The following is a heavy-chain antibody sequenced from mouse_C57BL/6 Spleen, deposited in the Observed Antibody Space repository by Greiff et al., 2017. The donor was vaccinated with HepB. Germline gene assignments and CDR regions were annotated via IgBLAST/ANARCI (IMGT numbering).Heavy chain of an antibody. Sequence: EVQLKESGPGLVKPSQSLSLTCSVTGYSITSGYYWNWIRQFPGNKLEWMGYISYDGSNNYNPSLKNRISITRETSKNQFFLKLNSVTTEDTATYYCANRYWYFDVWGTGTTVTVSS. CDR3: ANRYWYFDV. J-gene: IGHJ1*03. CDR1: GYSITSGYY. V-gene: IGHV3-6*01. CDR2: ISYDGSN.